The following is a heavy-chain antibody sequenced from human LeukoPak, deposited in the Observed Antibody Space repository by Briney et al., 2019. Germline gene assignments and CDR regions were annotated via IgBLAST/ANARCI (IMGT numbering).Heavy chain of an antibody. CDR1: GXXFSNYW. CDR3: AKGGATVIDY. CDR2: INSDGSST. J-gene: IGHJ4*02. Sequence: GGSLRLSXAASGXXFSNYWMHWVRQAPGKGLVWVSRINSDGSSTTSADSVKGRFTISRDNAKNTLYLQMNSLRAEDTAVYYCAKGGATVIDYWGQGTLVTVSS. V-gene: IGHV3-74*01. D-gene: IGHD4-17*01.